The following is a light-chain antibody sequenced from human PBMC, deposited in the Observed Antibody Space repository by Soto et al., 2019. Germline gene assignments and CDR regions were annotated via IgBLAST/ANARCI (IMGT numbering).Light chain of an antibody. CDR3: SSYTSSSTDV. Sequence: QSALTQPASVSGSPGQSIAISCIGSSSDVGGYNYVSWHQQHPGKAPKVVIYDVSNRPSGVSDRFSGSKSGNTASLTISGLQAEDEAHDYFSSYTSSSTDVFGTGTQLTVL. J-gene: IGLJ1*01. CDR1: SSDVGGYNY. V-gene: IGLV2-14*01. CDR2: DVS.